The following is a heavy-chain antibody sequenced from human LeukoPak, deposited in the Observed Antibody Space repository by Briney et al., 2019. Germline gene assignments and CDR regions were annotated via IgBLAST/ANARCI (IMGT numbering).Heavy chain of an antibody. Sequence: PGGSLRLSCAASGFTFSNYWMSWVRQAPGKGLEWVANIKEDGTEKNYVDSVKGRFTISRDNVKKSLYLEMNSLRVEDTAVYYCARGRWSDYWGQGTQVTVSS. J-gene: IGHJ4*02. CDR2: IKEDGTEK. V-gene: IGHV3-7*01. CDR1: GFTFSNYW. CDR3: ARGRWSDY. D-gene: IGHD5-24*01.